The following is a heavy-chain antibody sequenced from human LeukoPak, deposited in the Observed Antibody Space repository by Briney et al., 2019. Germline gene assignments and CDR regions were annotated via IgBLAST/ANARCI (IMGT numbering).Heavy chain of an antibody. CDR1: GGSFSGYY. D-gene: IGHD6-13*01. CDR3: ARALTRGIAAGIGY. Sequence: SETLSLTRAVYGGSFSGYYWSWIRQPPGKGLEWIGEINHSGSTNYNPSLKSRVTISVDTSKNQFSLKLSSVTAADTAVYYCARALTRGIAAGIGYWGQGTLVTVSS. J-gene: IGHJ4*02. CDR2: INHSGST. V-gene: IGHV4-34*01.